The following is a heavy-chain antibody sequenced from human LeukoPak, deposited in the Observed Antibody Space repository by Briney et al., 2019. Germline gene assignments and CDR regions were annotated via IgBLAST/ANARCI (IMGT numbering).Heavy chain of an antibody. V-gene: IGHV1-2*02. Sequence: ASVKVSCKASGYTFTGYYMYWVRQAPGQGLEWMGWINPNSGGTNYAQKFQGRVTMTRDTSISTAYMELSRLRSDDTAVYYCARVTHYDFWSGFDYWGQGTLVTVSS. CDR3: ARVTHYDFWSGFDY. CDR2: INPNSGGT. CDR1: GYTFTGYY. D-gene: IGHD3-3*01. J-gene: IGHJ4*02.